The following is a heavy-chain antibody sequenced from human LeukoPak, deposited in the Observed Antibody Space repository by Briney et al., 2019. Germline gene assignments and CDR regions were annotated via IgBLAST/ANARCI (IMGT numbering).Heavy chain of an antibody. CDR3: ARGAYFYGSGINWFDP. CDR1: GGSISSGRYY. Sequence: PSQTLSLTCTVSGGSISSGRYYWSWIRQPAGKGLEWIGRIYTSGSTNYNPSLKSRVTISVDTSKNQFSLKLSSVTAADTAVYYCARGAYFYGSGINWFDPWGQGTLITVSS. D-gene: IGHD3-10*01. CDR2: IYTSGST. J-gene: IGHJ5*02. V-gene: IGHV4-61*02.